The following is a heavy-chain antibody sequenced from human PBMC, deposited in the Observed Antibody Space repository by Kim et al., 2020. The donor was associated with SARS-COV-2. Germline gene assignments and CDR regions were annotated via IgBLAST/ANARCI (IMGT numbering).Heavy chain of an antibody. D-gene: IGHD3-10*01. V-gene: IGHV3-74*01. Sequence: STTNYADSARGRYNGSKGNTKNTLFLQMNSLTAEDTAVYYCARNLSGAADYWGQGTLVTVSS. CDR2: STT. CDR3: ARNLSGAADY. J-gene: IGHJ4*02.